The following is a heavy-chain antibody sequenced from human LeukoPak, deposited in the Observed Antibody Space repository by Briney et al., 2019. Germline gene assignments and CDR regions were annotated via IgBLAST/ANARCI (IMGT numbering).Heavy chain of an antibody. CDR3: AREGQWLPDWFDP. Sequence: SETLSLTCAVYGGSFSGYYWSWVRQPPGKGLEWIGYIHYSGSTNYNPSLKSRVTISLDTSKNQFSLKLTSVTAADTAVYYCAREGQWLPDWFDPWGQGTLVTVSS. J-gene: IGHJ5*02. V-gene: IGHV4-59*01. D-gene: IGHD6-19*01. CDR1: GGSFSGYY. CDR2: IHYSGST.